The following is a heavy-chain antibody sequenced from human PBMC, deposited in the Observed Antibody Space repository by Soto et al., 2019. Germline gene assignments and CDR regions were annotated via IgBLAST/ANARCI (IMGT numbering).Heavy chain of an antibody. J-gene: IGHJ1*01. V-gene: IGHV4-30-4*08. D-gene: IGHD3-22*01. CDR1: GGSVGSGAYY. CDR2: IHSSGSI. CDR3: ARDLDGLHDDTSGPFPRPG. Sequence: SETLSLTCIVSGGSVGSGAYYWSWIRQAPGRGLEWIGYIHSSGSIYYNPSLKSRATMSIDTAGNQFSLKVSSVTVADTAVYYCARDLDGLHDDTSGPFPRPGWGQGTLVTVSS.